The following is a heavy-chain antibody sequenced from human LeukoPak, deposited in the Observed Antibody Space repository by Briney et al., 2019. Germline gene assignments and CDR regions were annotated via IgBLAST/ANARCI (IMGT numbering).Heavy chain of an antibody. CDR1: GFTFSDYH. Sequence: GGSLRLSCAASGFTFSDYHMSWIRQAPGKGLEWVSHITTSGSYTKYADSVKGRFTISRDNAKNSLYLQMNSLRAEDTAVYYCARDPSVAGTPWLDPWGQGTLVTVSS. CDR3: ARDPSVAGTPWLDP. V-gene: IGHV3-11*05. CDR2: ITTSGSYT. D-gene: IGHD6-19*01. J-gene: IGHJ5*02.